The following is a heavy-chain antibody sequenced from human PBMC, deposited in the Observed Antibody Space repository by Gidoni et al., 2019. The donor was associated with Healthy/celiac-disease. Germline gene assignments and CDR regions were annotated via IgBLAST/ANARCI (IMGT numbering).Heavy chain of an antibody. D-gene: IGHD1-26*01. Sequence: EVQLVESGGGLVQPGRSLRLSCAASGFTFDEYAMHWVRQAPVPGLEWVSGISWNSGSIGYADSVKGRFTISRDNAKNSLYLQMNSLRAEDTALYYCAKDILGEAWGQGTLVTVSS. CDR3: AKDILGEA. CDR1: GFTFDEYA. J-gene: IGHJ5*02. V-gene: IGHV3-9*01. CDR2: ISWNSGSI.